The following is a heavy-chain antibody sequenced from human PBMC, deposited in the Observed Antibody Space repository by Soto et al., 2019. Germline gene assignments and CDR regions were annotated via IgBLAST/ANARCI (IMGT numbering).Heavy chain of an antibody. V-gene: IGHV4-59*08. CDR2: ISDRGDI. Sequence: SDTLSLTCTVSGISITSSYVNWFRQSPGKGLEWIGQISDRGDINYNPPLESRVAISTDTSKNQVSLTLTAVNAADTAVYFCARGRHWFGPWGQGTLVTVSS. J-gene: IGHJ5*02. CDR3: ARGRHWFGP. CDR1: GISITSSY.